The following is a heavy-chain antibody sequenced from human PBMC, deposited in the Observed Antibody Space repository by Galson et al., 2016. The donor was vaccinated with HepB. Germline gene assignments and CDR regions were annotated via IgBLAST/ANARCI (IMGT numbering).Heavy chain of an antibody. CDR2: ISYRGTT. CDR1: GDSITSSGYF. CDR3: ARSVNEAFDI. Sequence: LSLTCNVSGDSITSSGYFWGWIRQPPEKGLEWIGAISYRGTTYDYPSLKSRLTVSVDTSKNQFSLKLSSVTAADTAVYYCARSVNEAFDIWGQGTMVTVSS. D-gene: IGHD1-1*01. V-gene: IGHV4-39*01. J-gene: IGHJ3*02.